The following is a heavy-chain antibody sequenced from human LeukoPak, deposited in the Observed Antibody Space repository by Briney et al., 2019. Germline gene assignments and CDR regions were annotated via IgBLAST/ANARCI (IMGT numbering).Heavy chain of an antibody. D-gene: IGHD3-3*01. V-gene: IGHV3-23*01. J-gene: IGHJ4*02. CDR3: AKLGYDFWSGYAYYFDY. CDR1: GFTFSSYA. CDR2: ISGSGGST. Sequence: GGSLRLSCAASGFTFSSYAMGWVRQAPGKGLEWVSAISGSGGSTYYADSVKGRFTISRDNSKNTLYLQMHSLRAEDTAVYYCAKLGYDFWSGYAYYFDYWGQGTLVTVSS.